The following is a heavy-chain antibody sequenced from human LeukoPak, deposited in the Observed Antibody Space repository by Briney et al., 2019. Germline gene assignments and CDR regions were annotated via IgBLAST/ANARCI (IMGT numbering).Heavy chain of an antibody. J-gene: IGHJ5*02. CDR3: ARGDYGSYGDWFDP. CDR2: IDHSGST. V-gene: IGHV4-39*07. Sequence: PSETLSLTCTVSGASIRSSTYYWGWIRQPPGKGLECIGIIDHSGSTYYNPSLKSRVTISLDTSKSQFSLKLSSVTAADTAVYYCARGDYGSYGDWFDPWGQGTLVTVSS. D-gene: IGHD1-26*01. CDR1: GASIRSSTYY.